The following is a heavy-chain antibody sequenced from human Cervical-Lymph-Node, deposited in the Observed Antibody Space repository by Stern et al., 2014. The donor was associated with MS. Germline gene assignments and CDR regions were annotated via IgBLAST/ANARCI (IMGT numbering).Heavy chain of an antibody. Sequence: VQLVQSGPRLVTPSETLSLTCTVSGGSINNNAYYWGWIRQPPGKGWEWIGAGLNSGNPYYTRPLKSRATVWVDTSKIQFSLKLMYVTAADTAVYYCAKIHRAFAKRGNGGQGVLVTVS. D-gene: IGHD3-16*01. J-gene: IGHJ1*01. CDR3: AKIHRAFAKRGN. V-gene: IGHV4-39*01. CDR2: GLNSGNP. CDR1: GGSINNNAYY.